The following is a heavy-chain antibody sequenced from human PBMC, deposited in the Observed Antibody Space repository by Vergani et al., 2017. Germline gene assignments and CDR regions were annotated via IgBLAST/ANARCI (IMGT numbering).Heavy chain of an antibody. D-gene: IGHD2-15*01. CDR1: GFTFNRYG. CDR2: VLFDGSNE. Sequence: QVQLVQSGGGVVQPGGSLRLSCVASGFTFNRYGMQWVRQAPGKGLEWGASVLFDGSNEYYADSVKGRFIVSRDNSNDALYLQMNSLRTDDTAVYYCAKDLAYCHEGSCALWGQGSVVTVSS. V-gene: IGHV3-30*02. CDR3: AKDLAYCHEGSCAL. J-gene: IGHJ4*02.